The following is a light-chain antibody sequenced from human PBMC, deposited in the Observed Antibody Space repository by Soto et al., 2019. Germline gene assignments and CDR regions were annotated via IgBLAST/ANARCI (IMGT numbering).Light chain of an antibody. CDR3: NSYSSSSPYV. J-gene: IGLJ1*01. CDR2: TVN. V-gene: IGLV2-14*01. Sequence: QSALTQPASVSGSPGQSITISCTGTSSDVGGYKYVSWYQQHPGKAPKLLIYTVNNRPSGVSNRFSGSKSGNTASLTISGLQAEDAADYYCNSYSSSSPYVSGTGTKVPVL. CDR1: SSDVGGYKY.